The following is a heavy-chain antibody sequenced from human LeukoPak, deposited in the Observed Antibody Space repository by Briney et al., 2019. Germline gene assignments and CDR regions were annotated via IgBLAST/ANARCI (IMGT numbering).Heavy chain of an antibody. CDR2: ISGSGGSK. CDR3: ANGLDYGANPYYNYDMDV. Sequence: PGGSLRLSCAVSEFTCSSYVMSWLRQAPGKGLEWVSLISGSGGSKYYADSAKGRFTISRDNSKNILFLQMNSLRAADTAVYYCANGLDYGANPYYNYDMDVWGKGTTVIVSS. CDR1: EFTCSSYV. V-gene: IGHV3-23*01. J-gene: IGHJ6*03. D-gene: IGHD4-23*01.